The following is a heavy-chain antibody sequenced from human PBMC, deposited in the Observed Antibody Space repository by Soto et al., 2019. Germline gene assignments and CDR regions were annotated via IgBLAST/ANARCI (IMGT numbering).Heavy chain of an antibody. J-gene: IGHJ4*02. CDR1: GFILTSYY. CDR2: IDPSGGRT. V-gene: IGHV1-46*01. Sequence: ASVKVSCKASGFILTSYYMHWVRQAPGQGLEWMGIIDPSGGRTTDAQKFQGRITMTRDTSTSTVYMELSSLRYEDTAVYYCARKEQWLVHPFDCWGQGTLVTVSS. D-gene: IGHD6-19*01. CDR3: ARKEQWLVHPFDC.